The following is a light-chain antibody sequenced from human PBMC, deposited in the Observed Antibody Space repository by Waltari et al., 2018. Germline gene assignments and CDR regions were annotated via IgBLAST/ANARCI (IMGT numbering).Light chain of an antibody. Sequence: QSALTQPASVSGSPGQSITISCTGTSSYVGSYNLVSWYQHYPGKAPKLMIYEGTKRPSGVSNRFSGSKSGNTASLTISGLQTEDEADYHCCSYAHSSRVVFGGGTKVTVL. CDR1: SSYVGSYNL. J-gene: IGLJ2*01. CDR3: CSYAHSSRVV. CDR2: EGT. V-gene: IGLV2-23*01.